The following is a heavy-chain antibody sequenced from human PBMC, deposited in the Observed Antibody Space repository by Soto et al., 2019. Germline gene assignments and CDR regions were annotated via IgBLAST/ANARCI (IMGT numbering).Heavy chain of an antibody. Sequence: SETLSLTCTVSGGSISSYYWSWIRQPPGKGLEWIGDIYYRGNTNYNPSLKSRVTMSVDTSKNQFSLKLSSVTAADTAVYYCARGVNDFWSGFTIDYWGQGTLVTVSS. CDR2: IYYRGNT. J-gene: IGHJ4*02. D-gene: IGHD3-3*01. CDR3: ARGVNDFWSGFTIDY. V-gene: IGHV4-59*12. CDR1: GGSISSYY.